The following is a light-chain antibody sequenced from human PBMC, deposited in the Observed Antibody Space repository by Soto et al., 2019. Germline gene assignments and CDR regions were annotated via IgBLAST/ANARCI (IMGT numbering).Light chain of an antibody. V-gene: IGLV2-14*01. Sequence: QSALTQPASVSGSPGQSITISCTGTSSDVGGYNYVSWYQQHPGKAPKLMIYDVSNRPSGVSNLFSGSKSGNTASLTLSGLQAEDEADYYCSSYTSSSTLVFGGGTKLTVL. J-gene: IGLJ2*01. CDR3: SSYTSSSTLV. CDR1: SSDVGGYNY. CDR2: DVS.